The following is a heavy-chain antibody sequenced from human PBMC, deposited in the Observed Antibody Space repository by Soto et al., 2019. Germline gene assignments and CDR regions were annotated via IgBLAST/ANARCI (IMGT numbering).Heavy chain of an antibody. CDR2: INHSGST. J-gene: IGHJ4*02. CDR1: GGSFSGYY. V-gene: IGHV4-34*01. D-gene: IGHD3-10*01. Sequence: SETLSLTCAVYGGSFSGYYWSWIRQPPGKGLEWIGEINHSGSTNYNPSLKSRVTISVDTSKNQFSLKLSSVTAADTAVYYCARGRFTMVRGVPKPFDYWGQGTLVTVSS. CDR3: ARGRFTMVRGVPKPFDY.